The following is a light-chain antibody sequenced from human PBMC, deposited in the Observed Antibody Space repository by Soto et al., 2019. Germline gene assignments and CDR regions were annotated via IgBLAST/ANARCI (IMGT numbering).Light chain of an antibody. V-gene: IGKV1-6*01. CDR2: AAS. J-gene: IGKJ5*01. CDR1: QGIRND. CDR3: LRDYNYPLT. Sequence: ALQMTQSPSSLSASVGDRVTITCRASQGIRNDLGWYQQKPGKAPKLLIYAASSLQSGVPSRFSGCRSCTEFTLTISRLQPEDFGTYYCLRDYNYPLTFGQGTRLEI.